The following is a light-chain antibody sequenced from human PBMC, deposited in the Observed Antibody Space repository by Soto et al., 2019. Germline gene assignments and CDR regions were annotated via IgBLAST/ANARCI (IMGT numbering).Light chain of an antibody. CDR2: LAS. CDR3: MQALQTPYS. Sequence: DIVMTQSPLSLPVSPGEPASISCRSSQSLLHRNGYSSLDWYLQKPGQSPRLLIYLASTRASGVPEKFSASGSGTVFTLKISRVEAEDVGIYYCMQALQTPYSFGQGTKLEI. V-gene: IGKV2-28*01. J-gene: IGKJ2*01. CDR1: QSLLHRNGYSS.